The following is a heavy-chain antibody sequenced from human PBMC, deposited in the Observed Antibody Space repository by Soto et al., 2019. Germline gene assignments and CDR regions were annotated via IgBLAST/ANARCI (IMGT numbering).Heavy chain of an antibody. J-gene: IGHJ4*02. CDR3: VGGVTTIQPYLAY. CDR1: GASSSSGGYS. Sequence: ILSLTRPVAGASSSSGGYSRSRIRKPPGKGLEWIGYIYHSGSTYYNPSLKSRVTISVDRSKNQFSLKLSSVTAADTAVYYCVGGVTTIQPYLAYWGQGTLVTVSS. V-gene: IGHV4-30-2*01. D-gene: IGHD5-12*01. CDR2: IYHSGST.